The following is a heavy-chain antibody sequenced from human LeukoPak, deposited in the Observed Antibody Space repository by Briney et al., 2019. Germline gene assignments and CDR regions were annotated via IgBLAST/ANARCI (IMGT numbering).Heavy chain of an antibody. CDR2: IRNDGSEQ. V-gene: IGHV3-30*02. D-gene: IGHD2-8*02. CDR1: GFTFRSYG. Sequence: PGGSLRLSCAASGFTFRSYGMHWVRQAPGKGLEWVAFIRNDGSEQYYADSVKGRFTISRDNSKNSLHVQMNSLRTEDTALYYCAKDLEAGTGGYSLDYWGQGTLVTVSS. CDR3: AKDLEAGTGGYSLDY. J-gene: IGHJ4*02.